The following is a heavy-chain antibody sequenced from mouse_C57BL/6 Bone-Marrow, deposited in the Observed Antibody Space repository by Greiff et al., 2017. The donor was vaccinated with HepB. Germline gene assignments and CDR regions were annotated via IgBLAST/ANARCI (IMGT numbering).Heavy chain of an antibody. D-gene: IGHD1-1*01. CDR3: AREGYYDGSSLYYFDY. CDR2: INPGSGGT. CDR1: GYAFTNSL. Sequence: VQLQQSGAELVRPGTSVKVSCKASGYAFTNSLIEWVKQRPGQGLEWIGVINPGSGGTNYNEKFKGKATLTADKSSSTAYMQLSSLTSEDSAVYFCAREGYYDGSSLYYFDYWGQGTTLTVSS. V-gene: IGHV1-54*01. J-gene: IGHJ2*01.